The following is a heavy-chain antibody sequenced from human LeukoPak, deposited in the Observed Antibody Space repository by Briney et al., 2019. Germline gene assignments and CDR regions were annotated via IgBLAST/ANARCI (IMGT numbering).Heavy chain of an antibody. Sequence: GGSLRLSCAASGFTFSSYAMHWVRQAPGKGLEWVAVISYDGSNKYYADSVKGRFTISRDNSKNTLYLQMNSLRAEDTAVYYCAKLGWEPSYYFDYWGQGTLVTVSS. CDR3: AKLGWEPSYYFDY. J-gene: IGHJ4*02. D-gene: IGHD1-26*01. CDR1: GFTFSSYA. CDR2: ISYDGSNK. V-gene: IGHV3-30-3*02.